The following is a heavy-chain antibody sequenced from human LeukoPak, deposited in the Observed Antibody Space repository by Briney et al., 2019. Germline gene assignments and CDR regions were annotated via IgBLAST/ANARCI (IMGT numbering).Heavy chain of an antibody. Sequence: TSETLSLTCIVSGGSITNYYWSWIRQPAGKGLEWIGRVYPSGSTNYNPSLKSRVTMSVDTSKNQFSLKLSSVTAADTAIYYCTRAPLFDGSESGTYFSGAFDLWGQGTKVTVSP. J-gene: IGHJ3*01. V-gene: IGHV4-4*07. D-gene: IGHD1-26*01. CDR2: VYPSGST. CDR1: GGSITNYY. CDR3: TRAPLFDGSESGTYFSGAFDL.